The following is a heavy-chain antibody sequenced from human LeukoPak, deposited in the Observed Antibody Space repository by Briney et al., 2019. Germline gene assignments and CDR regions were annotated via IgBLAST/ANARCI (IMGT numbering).Heavy chain of an antibody. CDR1: GFTFSGYS. J-gene: IGHJ4*02. Sequence: GGSLRLSCATSGFTFSGYSMNWVRRGPGKGLEWVSSISSSSTYIYYADSVKGRFTISRDNAKNSLYLQMNSLRAEDTAVYYCARGYSSILDYWGQGTLVTVSS. D-gene: IGHD6-19*01. V-gene: IGHV3-21*01. CDR3: ARGYSSILDY. CDR2: ISSSSTYI.